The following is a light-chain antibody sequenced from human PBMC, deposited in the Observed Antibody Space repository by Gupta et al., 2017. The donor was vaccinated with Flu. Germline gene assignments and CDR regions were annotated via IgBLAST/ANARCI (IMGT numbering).Light chain of an antibody. Sequence: PSSLSASVGDRVTITCRANQTITTPLIWYQQKPGKAPKLLIFGASNLQSAVPSRFSGSGSGSDFTLTISSLESADVGTYYCQQSYSTPYTFGQGTTVTIK. CDR1: QTITTP. J-gene: IGKJ2*01. V-gene: IGKV1-39*01. CDR3: QQSYSTPYT. CDR2: GAS.